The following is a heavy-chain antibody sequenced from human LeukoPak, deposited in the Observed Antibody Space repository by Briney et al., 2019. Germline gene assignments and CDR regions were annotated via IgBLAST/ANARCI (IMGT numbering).Heavy chain of an antibody. V-gene: IGHV5-51*01. CDR3: ARQGAYYYDSSGYYYWFHP. D-gene: IGHD3-22*01. Sequence: GESLKISCKGSGYSFTSYWIGWVRQMPGKGLEWMGIIYPGDSDTRYSPSFQGQVTISADKSISTAYLQWSGLKASDTAMYYCARQGAYYYDSSGYYYWFHPWGQGTLVTVSS. J-gene: IGHJ5*02. CDR2: IYPGDSDT. CDR1: GYSFTSYW.